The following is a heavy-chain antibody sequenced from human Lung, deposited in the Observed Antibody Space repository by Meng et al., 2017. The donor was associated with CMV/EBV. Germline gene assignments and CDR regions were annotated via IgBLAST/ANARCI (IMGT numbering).Heavy chain of an antibody. CDR1: GDSITNHMW. J-gene: IGHJ1*01. CDR2: IPHRGSS. V-gene: IGHV4-4*02. Sequence: LRAPGPTLVNPSTTLALTCAVSGDSITNHMWWAWVRQPPGKGLEWIGEIPHRGSSAYNPSLKSRVSMSIDKSKNQFSLKLTSVTAADTAVYHCLRRSGGSVWGQGTLVTVSS. D-gene: IGHD3-10*01. CDR3: LRRSGGSV.